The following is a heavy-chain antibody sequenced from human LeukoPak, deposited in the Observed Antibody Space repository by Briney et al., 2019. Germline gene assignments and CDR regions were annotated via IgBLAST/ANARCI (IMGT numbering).Heavy chain of an antibody. CDR2: IYYSGST. CDR3: ARGVAAAVQDY. Sequence: SETLSLTCTVSGGSISSSSYYWGWIRQPPGKGLEWIGSIYYSGSTYYNPSLKSRVTISVDTSKNQFSLKLSSVTAADTAVYYCARGVAAAVQDYWGQGTLVTVSS. V-gene: IGHV4-39*07. CDR1: GGSISSSSYY. D-gene: IGHD6-13*01. J-gene: IGHJ4*02.